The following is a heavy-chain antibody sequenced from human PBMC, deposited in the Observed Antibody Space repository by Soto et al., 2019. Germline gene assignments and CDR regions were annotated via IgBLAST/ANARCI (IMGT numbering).Heavy chain of an antibody. CDR3: ARDGGGIAARLSYYYYGMDV. V-gene: IGHV4-59*01. D-gene: IGHD6-6*01. J-gene: IGHJ6*02. CDR1: GGSISSYY. Sequence: PSETLSLTCTVSGGSISSYYWSWIRQPPGKGLEWIGYIYYSGSTNYNPSLKSRVTISVDTSKNQFSLKLSSVTAADTAVYYCARDGGGIAARLSYYYYGMDVWGQGTTVTVSS. CDR2: IYYSGST.